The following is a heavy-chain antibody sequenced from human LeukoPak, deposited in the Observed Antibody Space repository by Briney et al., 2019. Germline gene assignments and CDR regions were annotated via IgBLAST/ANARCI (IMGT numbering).Heavy chain of an antibody. J-gene: IGHJ3*02. Sequence: GVSLRLSCAASGFTVSAYAMAWVRQAPGKGLEWVSVIYSGGSTYYADSVKGRFTISRDNSKNTLYLQMNSLRAEDTAVYYCARDPYYYDSSGYYDAFDIWGQGTMVTVSS. CDR2: IYSGGST. CDR3: ARDPYYYDSSGYYDAFDI. CDR1: GFTVSAYA. V-gene: IGHV3-53*01. D-gene: IGHD3-22*01.